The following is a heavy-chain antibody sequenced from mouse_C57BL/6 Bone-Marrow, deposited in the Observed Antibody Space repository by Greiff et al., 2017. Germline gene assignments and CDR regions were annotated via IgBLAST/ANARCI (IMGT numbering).Heavy chain of an antibody. CDR2: ILPGGGST. V-gene: IGHV1-9*01. CDR1: GYTFTGYW. D-gene: IGHD1-1*01. Sequence: QVQLQQSGAELMKPGASVKLSCKATGYTFTGYWMEWVKQRPGHGLEWIGEILPGGGSTNYNEKFKGKATFTADTSSNTAYMQLSSLTTEDSAIYYCARDLLLPFAYWGQGTLVTVSA. J-gene: IGHJ3*01. CDR3: ARDLLLPFAY.